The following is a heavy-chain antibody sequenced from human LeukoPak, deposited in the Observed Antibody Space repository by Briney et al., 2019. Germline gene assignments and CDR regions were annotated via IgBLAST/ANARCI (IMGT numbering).Heavy chain of an antibody. CDR1: GGTFSRYG. V-gene: IGHV1-69*13. CDR3: ARSPPGYDFWSGYHYDFDY. J-gene: IGHJ4*02. Sequence: GASVKVSCKASGGTFSRYGITWVRQAPGQGLEWMGGIIPIFGTANYAQKFQGRVTITADESTSTAYMELSSLRSEDTAVYYCARSPPGYDFWSGYHYDFDYWGQGTLVTVSS. D-gene: IGHD3-3*01. CDR2: IIPIFGTA.